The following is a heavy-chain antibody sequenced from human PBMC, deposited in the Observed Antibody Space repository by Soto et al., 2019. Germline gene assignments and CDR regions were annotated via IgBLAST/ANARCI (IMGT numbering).Heavy chain of an antibody. J-gene: IGHJ4*02. CDR2: ISYDGSNK. V-gene: IGHV3-30*18. D-gene: IGHD1-1*01. Sequence: GSLRLSCAASGFTFSSYGMHWVRQAPGKGLEWVAVISYDGSNKYYADSVKGRFTTSRDNSKNTLYLQMNSLRAEDTAVYYCAKDRSYGTSDYWGQGTLVTVSS. CDR1: GFTFSSYG. CDR3: AKDRSYGTSDY.